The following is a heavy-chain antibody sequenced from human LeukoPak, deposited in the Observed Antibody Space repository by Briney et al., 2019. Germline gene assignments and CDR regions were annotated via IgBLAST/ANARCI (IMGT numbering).Heavy chain of an antibody. D-gene: IGHD3-22*01. CDR3: AKVVGCYDSSGYDY. Sequence: PGGSLRLSCAVSGVTFSRHWMSWVRQAPGKGLEWVSAISGSGGSTYYADSVKGRFTTSRDNSKNTLYLQMNSLRAEDTAVYYCAKVVGCYDSSGYDYWGQGTLVTVSS. J-gene: IGHJ4*02. CDR1: GVTFSRHW. V-gene: IGHV3-23*01. CDR2: ISGSGGST.